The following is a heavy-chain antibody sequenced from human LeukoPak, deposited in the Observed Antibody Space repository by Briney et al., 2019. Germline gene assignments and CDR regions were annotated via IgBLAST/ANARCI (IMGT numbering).Heavy chain of an antibody. V-gene: IGHV1-18*01. Sequence: ASVKVSCKASGYTFTSYGISWVRQAPGQGLEWLGWISAYNGNTKYVQKLQGRVSMTTDTSTSTAYMELRSLRSDDTAAYYCARDRGDGNWFDPWGQGTLVTVSS. CDR3: ARDRGDGNWFDP. J-gene: IGHJ5*02. CDR1: GYTFTSYG. CDR2: ISAYNGNT. D-gene: IGHD3-10*01.